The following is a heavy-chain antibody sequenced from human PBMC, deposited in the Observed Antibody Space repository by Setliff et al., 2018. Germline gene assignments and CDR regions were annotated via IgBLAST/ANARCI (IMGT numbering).Heavy chain of an antibody. D-gene: IGHD6-13*01. J-gene: IGHJ6*03. CDR3: ARQPYSTTYYYYYYYMDV. CDR1: GGSISSYY. V-gene: IGHV4-4*08. CDR2: IYTSGNA. Sequence: SETLSLTCTVSGGSISSYYWSWIRQPPGKGLEWIGYIYTSGNAYYTPSLKSRVTISIDTSKNQFSLKLNSVTAADTAVYYCARQPYSTTYYYYYYYMDVWGKGTTVTVSS.